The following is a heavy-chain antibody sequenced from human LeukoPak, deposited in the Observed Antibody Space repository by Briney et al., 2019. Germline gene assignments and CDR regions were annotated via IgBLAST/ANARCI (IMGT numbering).Heavy chain of an antibody. CDR1: GFTFDDYA. Sequence: GGSLRLSCAASGFTFDDYAMLWVRQVPGKGLEWVSLISGDGGSTYYADSVKGRFTISRDNSKNSLYLQMNSLRTEDTALYYCAKDMGSGRSGYFDYWGQGTLVTVSS. J-gene: IGHJ4*02. D-gene: IGHD6-19*01. CDR3: AKDMGSGRSGYFDY. V-gene: IGHV3-43*02. CDR2: ISGDGGST.